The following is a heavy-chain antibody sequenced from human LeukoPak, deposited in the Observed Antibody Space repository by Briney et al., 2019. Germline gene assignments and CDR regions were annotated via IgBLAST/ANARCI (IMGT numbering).Heavy chain of an antibody. CDR2: INPNSGGT. J-gene: IGHJ4*02. Sequence: ASVKDSCKASGYTFTGYYMHWVRQAPGQGLEWMGRINPNSGGTNYAQKFQGRVTMTRDTSISTAYMELSRLRSDDTAVYYCARDPGDNWNDMDYWGQGTLVTVSS. CDR1: GYTFTGYY. CDR3: ARDPGDNWNDMDY. V-gene: IGHV1-2*06. D-gene: IGHD1-1*01.